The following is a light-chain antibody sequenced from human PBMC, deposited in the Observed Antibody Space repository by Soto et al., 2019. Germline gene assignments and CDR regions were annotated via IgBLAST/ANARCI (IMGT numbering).Light chain of an antibody. CDR2: DVT. CDR3: CSYVGTYTWI. V-gene: IGLV2-11*01. Sequence: QSVLTQPRSVSGSPGQSVTISCTGTSSNVGSYNYVSWYQQHPGQVPELIIYDVTKRPSGVPDRFSGSKSGNTASLTISGLQVDDEADYYCCSYVGTYTWIFGGGTKLTVL. CDR1: SSNVGSYNY. J-gene: IGLJ2*01.